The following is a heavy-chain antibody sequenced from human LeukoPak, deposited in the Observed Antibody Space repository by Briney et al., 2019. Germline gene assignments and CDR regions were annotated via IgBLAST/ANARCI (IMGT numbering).Heavy chain of an antibody. V-gene: IGHV3-9*03. CDR2: ISWNSGSI. J-gene: IGHJ4*02. CDR1: GFTFDGYA. Sequence: GGSLRLSCAASGFTFDGYAMHWVRQAPGKGLEWVSGISWNSGSIGYADSVKGRFTISRDNAKNSLYLQMNSLRAEDMALYYCAKAATIFGVVSPGFDYWGQGTLVTVSS. CDR3: AKAATIFGVVSPGFDY. D-gene: IGHD3-3*01.